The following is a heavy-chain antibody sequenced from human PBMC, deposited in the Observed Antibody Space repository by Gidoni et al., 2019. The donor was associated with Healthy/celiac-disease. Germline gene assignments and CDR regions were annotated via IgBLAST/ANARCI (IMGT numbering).Heavy chain of an antibody. CDR3: ARDLGGEGAAAFDY. CDR2: ISSSGSTI. CDR1: GFPFSDYC. V-gene: IGHV3-11*01. D-gene: IGHD1-26*01. J-gene: IGHJ4*02. Sequence: QVQLVESGGGLVKPGGSLSLSCAAPGFPFSDYCRSWIGQAPGKGLEWVSYISSSGSTIYDAESVKGPFTIARDNAKNSLYLKMNSLRAEDTAVYYCARDLGGEGAAAFDYWGQGTLVTVSS.